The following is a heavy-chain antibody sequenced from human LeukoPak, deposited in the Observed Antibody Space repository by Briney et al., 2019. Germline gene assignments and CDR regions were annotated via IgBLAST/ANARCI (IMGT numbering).Heavy chain of an antibody. D-gene: IGHD3-10*01. V-gene: IGHV3-30*18. Sequence: PGRSLRLSCAASGFIFSTHGMHWVRQAPDKGLEWVSLISYDGSTKYYADSVEGRFTISRDNSKSTLYLQLNSLRVEDTAVYYCAKDRHFYGAGTYYNLDYWGQGTLVTVSS. CDR1: GFIFSTHG. J-gene: IGHJ4*02. CDR3: AKDRHFYGAGTYYNLDY. CDR2: ISYDGSTK.